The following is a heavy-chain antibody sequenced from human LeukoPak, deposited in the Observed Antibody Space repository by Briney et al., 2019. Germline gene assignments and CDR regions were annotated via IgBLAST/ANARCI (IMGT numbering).Heavy chain of an antibody. CDR2: IRYDGSNK. Sequence: PGGSLRLSCAASEFTFGSYGMHWVRQAPGKGLEWVAFIRYDGSNKYYADSVRGRFTISRDNSKDMVYLQMNSLRAEDTAVYYCAKEWEAYCSGDCYSAFDYWGQGTLVTVSS. CDR1: EFTFGSYG. CDR3: AKEWEAYCSGDCYSAFDY. J-gene: IGHJ4*02. V-gene: IGHV3-30*02. D-gene: IGHD2-21*01.